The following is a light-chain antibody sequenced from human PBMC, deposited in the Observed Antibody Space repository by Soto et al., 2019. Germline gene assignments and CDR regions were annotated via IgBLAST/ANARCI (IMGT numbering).Light chain of an antibody. CDR1: QGVSSN. V-gene: IGKV3-15*01. CDR2: GAS. CDR3: QQYNNWPPWT. J-gene: IGKJ1*01. Sequence: EIVMTQSPATLSVSPGERATLSCRASQGVSSNLAWYQQKPGQAPRLLIYGASTRATGIPVTFSGSGSGTEFTLTISNLQSEDFAVYYCQQYNNWPPWTFGQGTKVDI.